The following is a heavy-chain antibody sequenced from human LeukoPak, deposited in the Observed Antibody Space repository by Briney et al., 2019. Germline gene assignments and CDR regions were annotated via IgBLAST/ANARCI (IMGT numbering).Heavy chain of an antibody. CDR3: GRAGDPDY. Sequence: GGSLRLSCAASGFTFSFYSMNCVRQAPGKGPEWVSYISSSGRYIDYADSVKGRSTISRDNAKNSLFLQMSSLRAEDTAVYYCGRAGDPDYWGQGTPVTVSS. D-gene: IGHD3-10*01. CDR2: ISSSGRYI. J-gene: IGHJ4*02. V-gene: IGHV3-21*01. CDR1: GFTFSFYS.